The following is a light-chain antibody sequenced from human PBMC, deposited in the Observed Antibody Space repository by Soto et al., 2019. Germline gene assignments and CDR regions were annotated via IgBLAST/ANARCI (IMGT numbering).Light chain of an antibody. CDR2: GAS. J-gene: IGKJ1*01. CDR1: QSVGSN. V-gene: IGKV3-20*01. Sequence: ERVMTQSPVTLSVSPGESVTLSCRASQSVGSNLAWYQQKPGQAPRLLIYGASSRATGIPDRFSGSGSGTDFTLTISRLEPEDFAVYYCQQYGSSPWTFGQGTKVDIK. CDR3: QQYGSSPWT.